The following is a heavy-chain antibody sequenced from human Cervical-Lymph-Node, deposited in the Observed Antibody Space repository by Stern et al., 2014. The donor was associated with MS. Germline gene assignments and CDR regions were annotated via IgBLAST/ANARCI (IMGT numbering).Heavy chain of an antibody. CDR1: GGSISSGGYY. CDR2: MYHTGDS. D-gene: IGHD5-24*01. J-gene: IGHJ4*02. V-gene: IGHV4-31*03. Sequence: QLQLQESGPGLVKPEQTLSLTCNVSGGSISSGGYYWRWIRQRPGEGLEWIGYMYHTGDSYYNPSLKSRISISGDTSKNQVSLNLTSVTAADTGVYYCASRDGKWGQGTLVTVSS. CDR3: ASRDGK.